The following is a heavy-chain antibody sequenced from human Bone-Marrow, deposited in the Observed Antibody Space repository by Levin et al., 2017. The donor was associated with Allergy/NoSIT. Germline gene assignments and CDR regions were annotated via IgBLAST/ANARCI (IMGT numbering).Heavy chain of an antibody. V-gene: IGHV3-30*18. CDR3: AKTLLGGYNVPFDY. CDR2: ISYDGSNK. Sequence: PGGSLRLSCAASGFTFSSYGMHWVRQAPGKGLEWVAVISYDGSNKHYADSVKGRFTISRDNSKNTVYLQMNSLRGEDTAVYYCAKTLLGGYNVPFDYWGQGTLVTVSS. CDR1: GFTFSSYG. D-gene: IGHD5-24*01. J-gene: IGHJ4*02.